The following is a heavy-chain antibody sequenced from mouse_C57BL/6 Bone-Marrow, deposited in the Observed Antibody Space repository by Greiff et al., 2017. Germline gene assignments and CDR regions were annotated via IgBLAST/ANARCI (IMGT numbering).Heavy chain of an antibody. Sequence: VQLQESGAELARPGASVKLSCKASGYTFTSYGISWVKQRTGQGLEWIGEIYPRSGNTYYNEKFKGKATLTADKSSSTAYMELRSLTSEDSAVYFCARGELRRFAYWGQGTLVTVSA. J-gene: IGHJ3*01. V-gene: IGHV1-81*01. CDR3: ARGELRRFAY. D-gene: IGHD2-4*01. CDR2: IYPRSGNT. CDR1: GYTFTSYG.